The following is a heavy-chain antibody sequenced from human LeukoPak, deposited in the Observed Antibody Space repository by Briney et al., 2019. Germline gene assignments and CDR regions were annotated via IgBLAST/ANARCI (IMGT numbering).Heavy chain of an antibody. CDR2: ISSSSSTI. D-gene: IGHD4-17*01. Sequence: PGGSLRLSCAASGFTFSSYSMNWVRQAPGKGLEWVSYISSSSSTIYYADSVKGRFTISRDNAKNSLYLQMNSLRAEDTAVYYCARDRNTVTHWGAAFDIWGQGTMVTVSS. CDR1: GFTFSSYS. J-gene: IGHJ3*02. CDR3: ARDRNTVTHWGAAFDI. V-gene: IGHV3-48*01.